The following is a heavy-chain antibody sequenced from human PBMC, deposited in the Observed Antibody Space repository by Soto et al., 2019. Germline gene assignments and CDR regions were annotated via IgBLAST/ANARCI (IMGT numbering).Heavy chain of an antibody. CDR1: GYTFTGYY. CDR2: INPNSGGT. J-gene: IGHJ4*02. D-gene: IGHD6-19*01. CDR3: ARGYSSGGDGDSGVEQAHFDY. V-gene: IGHV1-2*04. Sequence: ASVKVSCKASGYTFTGYYMHWVRQAPGQGLEWMGWINPNSGGTNYAQKFQGWVTMTRDTSISTAYMELSRLRSDDTAVYYCARGYSSGGDGDSGVEQAHFDYWGKGTLVTVSS.